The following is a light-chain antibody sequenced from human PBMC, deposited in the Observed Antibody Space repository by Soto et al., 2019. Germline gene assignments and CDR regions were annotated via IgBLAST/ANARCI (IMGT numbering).Light chain of an antibody. CDR3: QHTYTTPIT. CDR1: QSISTY. V-gene: IGKV1-39*01. CDR2: HSS. J-gene: IGKJ5*01. Sequence: DIQMTQSPSSLSASVGDRVTITCRASQSISTYLNWYQQKPGKAPKLLIYHSSTLQSGVPSRFSGSGSGTDFTLTISSLQPEDFATYYCQHTYTTPITVGQGTRLESK.